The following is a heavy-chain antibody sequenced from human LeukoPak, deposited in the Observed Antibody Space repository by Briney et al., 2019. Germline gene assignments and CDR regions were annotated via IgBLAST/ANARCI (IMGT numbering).Heavy chain of an antibody. Sequence: ASVKVSCKASGYTLTNFGISWVRQAPGQGLEWMGWISPYTGNTNYAQNLQGRVTMTTDTFTSIAYVELKSPRSDDTAVYYCARDISMIDVTHYFDYWGQGTLVTVSS. V-gene: IGHV1-18*01. D-gene: IGHD3-22*01. J-gene: IGHJ4*02. CDR1: GYTLTNFG. CDR3: ARDISMIDVTHYFDY. CDR2: ISPYTGNT.